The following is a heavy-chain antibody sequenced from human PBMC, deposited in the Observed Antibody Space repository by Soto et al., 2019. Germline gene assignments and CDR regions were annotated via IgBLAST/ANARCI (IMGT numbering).Heavy chain of an antibody. CDR1: GGSISSSSYY. D-gene: IGHD4-17*01. J-gene: IGHJ4*02. CDR3: ATRPAGESEGYFDY. CDR2: IYYSGNT. Sequence: SETLSLTCTVSGGSISSSSYYWGWIRQPPGKGLEWIGSIYYSGNTYYNPSLKSRVTISVDTSNNQFTLKLCTVTTADTDVYYCATRPAGESEGYFDYWGQGTLVTVYS. V-gene: IGHV4-39*06.